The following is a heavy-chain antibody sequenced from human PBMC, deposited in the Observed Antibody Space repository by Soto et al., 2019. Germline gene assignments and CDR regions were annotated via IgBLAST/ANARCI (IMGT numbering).Heavy chain of an antibody. CDR2: INHSGST. V-gene: IGHV4-34*01. D-gene: IGHD3-22*01. CDR3: ARGGYYDSSGYYFDY. CDR1: GGSFSGYY. J-gene: IGHJ4*02. Sequence: SETLSLTCAVYGGSFSGYYWSWIRQPPGKGLEWIGEINHSGSTNYNPSLKSRVTISVDTSKNQFSLKLSSVTAADTAVYYCARGGYYDSSGYYFDYWGQGTLVTVS.